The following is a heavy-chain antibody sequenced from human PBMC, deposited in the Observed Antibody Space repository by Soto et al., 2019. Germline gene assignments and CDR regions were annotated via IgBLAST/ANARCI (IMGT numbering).Heavy chain of an antibody. D-gene: IGHD2-15*01. CDR1: GFTFSNYA. V-gene: IGHV3-23*01. CDR2: ISDGGGST. CDR3: AKDICSGGSCYFDY. J-gene: IGHJ4*02. Sequence: GGSLRLSCAASGFTFSNYAMNWVRQAPGKGLEWVSAISDGGGSTYYADSVRGRFPISRDNSKNTLYLQMNSLGAEDTAVYYCAKDICSGGSCYFDYWGQGTLVTVSS.